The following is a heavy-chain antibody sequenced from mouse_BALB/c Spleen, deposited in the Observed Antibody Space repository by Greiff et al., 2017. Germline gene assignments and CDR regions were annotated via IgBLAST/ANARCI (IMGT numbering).Heavy chain of an antibody. V-gene: IGHV5-17*02. CDR3: ARRGEPYYAMDY. Sequence: EVKLVESGGGLVQPGGSRKLSCAASGFTFSSFGMHWVRQAPEKGLEWVAYISSGSSTIYYADTVKGRFTITRDNPKNTLFLQMTSLRSEDTAMYYCARRGEPYYAMDYWGQGTSVTVSS. CDR1: GFTFSSFG. J-gene: IGHJ4*01. CDR2: ISSGSSTI.